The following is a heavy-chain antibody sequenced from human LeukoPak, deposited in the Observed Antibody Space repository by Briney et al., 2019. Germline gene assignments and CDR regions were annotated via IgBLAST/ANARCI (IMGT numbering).Heavy chain of an antibody. J-gene: IGHJ6*02. V-gene: IGHV1-69*04. CDR3: ARGLATLTGSFYYYYGMDV. CDR1: GGTFSSYA. Sequence: SVKVSCKASGGTFSSYATSWVRQAPGQGLEWMGRIIPILGIANYAQKFQGRVTITADKSTSTAYMELSSLRSEDTAVYYCARGLATLTGSFYYYYGMDVWGQGTTVTVSS. CDR2: IIPILGIA. D-gene: IGHD3-9*01.